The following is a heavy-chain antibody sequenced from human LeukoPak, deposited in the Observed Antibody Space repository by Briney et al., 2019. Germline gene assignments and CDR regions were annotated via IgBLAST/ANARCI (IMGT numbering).Heavy chain of an antibody. V-gene: IGHV6-1*01. CDR3: AREYYDSSGYYPTNWFDP. Sequence: SQTLSLTCAISGDVVSSNSAAWNWTRQSPSRGLEWLGRTYYRSKWYNDYAVSVKSRITINPDTSKNRFSLQLNSVTPEDTAVYYCAREYYDSSGYYPTNWFDPWGQGTLVTVSS. J-gene: IGHJ5*02. D-gene: IGHD3-22*01. CDR2: TYYRSKWYN. CDR1: GDVVSSNSAA.